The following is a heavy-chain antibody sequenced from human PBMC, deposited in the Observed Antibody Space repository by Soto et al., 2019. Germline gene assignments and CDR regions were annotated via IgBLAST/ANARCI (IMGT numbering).Heavy chain of an antibody. Sequence: GGSLRLSCAASGFTFSSYDMHWVRQATGKGLEWVSAIGTAGDTYYPGSVKGRFTISRENAKNSLYLQMNSLRAEDTAVYYCARVADSYGYYGDYYYGMDVWGQGTTVTVS. CDR3: ARVADSYGYYGDYYYGMDV. J-gene: IGHJ6*02. CDR2: IGTAGDT. V-gene: IGHV3-13*01. CDR1: GFTFSSYD. D-gene: IGHD5-18*01.